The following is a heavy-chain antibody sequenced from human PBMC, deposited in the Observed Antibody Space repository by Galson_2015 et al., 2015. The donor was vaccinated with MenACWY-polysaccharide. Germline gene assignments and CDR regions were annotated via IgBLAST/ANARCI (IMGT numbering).Heavy chain of an antibody. CDR3: ARGRGTTVGVDY. Sequence: SLRLSCAASGFTFTSLWMTYVRQAPGKGLERVANIKQDGTDKYYVDSVKGRFTISRDNAKNSLYLQMNSLRADDTAVYYCARGRGTTVGVDYWGQGTLVTVSS. CDR1: GFTFTSLW. CDR2: IKQDGTDK. J-gene: IGHJ4*02. D-gene: IGHD4-17*01. V-gene: IGHV3-7*04.